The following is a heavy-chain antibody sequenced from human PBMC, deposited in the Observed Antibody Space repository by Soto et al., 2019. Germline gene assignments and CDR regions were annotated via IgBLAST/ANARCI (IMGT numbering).Heavy chain of an antibody. V-gene: IGHV2-5*02. CDR1: GFSLSSSGVG. D-gene: IGHD1-26*01. CDR3: AHRALYSGSYWDGGNFDD. J-gene: IGHJ4*02. CDR2: IYWDDDK. Sequence: QITLRQSGPTRVRPTQPLTLTCNFSGFSLSSSGVGVGWIRQPPGKAPEWLVVIYWDDDKRYSPSLKSRLTYTKDXXKXQXGLTMTNMDPVDTGTYYCAHRALYSGSYWDGGNFDDWGQGTPVTVSP.